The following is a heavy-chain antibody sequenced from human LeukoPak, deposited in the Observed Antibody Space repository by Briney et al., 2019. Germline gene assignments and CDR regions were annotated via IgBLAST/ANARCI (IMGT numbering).Heavy chain of an antibody. CDR1: GYSISSGYY. J-gene: IGHJ4*02. CDR2: IYHSGST. D-gene: IGHD4-11*01. V-gene: IGHV4-38-2*01. CDR3: ARHDPVTTDFDY. Sequence: PSETLSLTCAVSGYSISSGYYCGWIRPPPGKGLEWIGSIYHSGSTYYNPSLKSQVTISVDTSKNQFSMKLSSVTAADTAVYYCARHDPVTTDFDYWGQGTLVTVSS.